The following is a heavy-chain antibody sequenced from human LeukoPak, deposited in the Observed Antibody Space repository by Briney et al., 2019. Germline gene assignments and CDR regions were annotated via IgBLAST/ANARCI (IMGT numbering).Heavy chain of an antibody. CDR2: ILSDGSKE. J-gene: IGHJ6*02. CDR3: ARAIAAAGTGNYYSYYYGMDV. D-gene: IGHD6-13*01. CDR1: GFTFSSYG. V-gene: IGHV3-33*01. Sequence: PGGSLRLSCAASGFTFSSYGMHWVRQAPGKGLEWVAVILSDGSKEFYTDSVKGRFTISRDNAKNSLYLQMNSLRAEDTAVYYCARAIAAAGTGNYYSYYYGMDVWGQGTTVTVSS.